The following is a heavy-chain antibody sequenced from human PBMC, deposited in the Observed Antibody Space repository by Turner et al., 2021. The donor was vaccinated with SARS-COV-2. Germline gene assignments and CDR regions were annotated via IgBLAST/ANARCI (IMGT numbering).Heavy chain of an antibody. CDR1: GYTFTDYN. V-gene: IGHV1-2*02. Sequence: QVQLVQSGAEVKKPGASVQVFCKTSGYTFTDYNIYWMRQAPGQGLEWMGWSNPNNCDTVYAQNFHGRVTVTWDTSIGTAYMDLSRLTSDDTAIYFCARGEGDNFDYFVYWGQGTLVTVSS. J-gene: IGHJ4*02. CDR2: SNPNNCDT. CDR3: ARGEGDNFDYFVY. D-gene: IGHD1-1*01.